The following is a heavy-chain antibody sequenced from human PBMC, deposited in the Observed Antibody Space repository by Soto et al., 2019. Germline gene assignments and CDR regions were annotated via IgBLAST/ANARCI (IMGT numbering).Heavy chain of an antibody. D-gene: IGHD6-13*01. CDR3: ARDARKNIAAADKESHNWFDP. Sequence: HPGVSMRGAISASGYTLSRDGMHWVRQAPGKGLEWVAVIWYDGSNKYYADSVKGRFTISRDNSKNTLYLQMNSLRAEDTAVYYCARDARKNIAAADKESHNWFDPWGQGTLVNVSS. V-gene: IGHV3-33*01. CDR2: IWYDGSNK. CDR1: GYTLSRDG. J-gene: IGHJ5*02.